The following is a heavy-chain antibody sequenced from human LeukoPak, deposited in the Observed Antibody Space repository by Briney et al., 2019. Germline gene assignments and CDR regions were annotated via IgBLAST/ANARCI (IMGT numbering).Heavy chain of an antibody. CDR3: ARRGGHSWDVGNWFDP. V-gene: IGHV4-39*01. J-gene: IGHJ5*02. D-gene: IGHD6-13*01. CDR1: GDSIRTTSF. Sequence: PSETLSLTCLVSGDSIRTTSFWGWIRPPPGMGLEWIASASYSGINYYNPSPRSRLIVSADTSKNQFSLRLTSVTAADTAVYYCARRGGHSWDVGNWFDPWGQGILVTVSS. CDR2: ASYSGIN.